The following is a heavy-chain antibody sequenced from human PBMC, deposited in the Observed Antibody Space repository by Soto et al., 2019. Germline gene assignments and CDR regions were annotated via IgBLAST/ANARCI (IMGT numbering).Heavy chain of an antibody. CDR1: GYSFTSYW. CDR3: ARYLSAAAGRSYSSGIDV. V-gene: IGHV5-51*01. J-gene: IGHJ6*02. Sequence: GESLKISCKGSGYSFTSYWIGWVRQMPGKGLEWMGIIYPGDSDTRYSPSFQGQVTISADKSISTAYLQWSSLKASDTAMYYCARYLSAAAGRSYSSGIDVCGQGTTVTVSS. D-gene: IGHD6-13*01. CDR2: IYPGDSDT.